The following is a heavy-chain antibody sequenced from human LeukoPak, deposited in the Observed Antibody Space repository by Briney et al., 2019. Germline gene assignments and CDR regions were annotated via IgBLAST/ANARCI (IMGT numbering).Heavy chain of an antibody. CDR3: ATHSSSSYYYYYMDV. Sequence: KPSETLSLTCTVSGGSISSYYWSWIRQPAGKGLEWIGRIYTSGSTNYNPSLKSRVTMSVDTSKNQFSLKLSSVTAADTAVYYCATHSSSSYYYYYMDVWGKGTTVTVSS. J-gene: IGHJ6*03. D-gene: IGHD6-6*01. V-gene: IGHV4-4*07. CDR1: GGSISSYY. CDR2: IYTSGST.